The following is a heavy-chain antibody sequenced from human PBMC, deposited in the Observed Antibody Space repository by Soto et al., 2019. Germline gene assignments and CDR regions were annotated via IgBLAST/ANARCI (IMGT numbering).Heavy chain of an antibody. CDR2: IYWDDDK. CDR1: GFSLTTSGEA. Sequence: QITLKESGPTLVKPTQTLTLTCTFSGFSLTTSGEALGWIRQPPGKALEWLALIYWDDDKRSSPSLKSRLTITNDTTKNPVVLTMTNMDPVDTATYYCAHIPGSGQLLYSYYYYLDFWGNGTTVTVSS. D-gene: IGHD3-10*01. CDR3: AHIPGSGQLLYSYYYYLDF. J-gene: IGHJ6*03. V-gene: IGHV2-5*02.